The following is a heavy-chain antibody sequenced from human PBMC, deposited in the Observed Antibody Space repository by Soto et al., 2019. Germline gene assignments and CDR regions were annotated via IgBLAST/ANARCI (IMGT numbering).Heavy chain of an antibody. Sequence: GVSLRRSWAASGFTLDDYTMQWVRQAPGKGLEWVSLISWDGGITYYADSVKGRFTISRDNSKNSLYLQMNSLTTEDTALYSCPKAGAYKYGSCFDYWGQGTLVTVSS. D-gene: IGHD5-18*01. CDR3: PKAGAYKYGSCFDY. V-gene: IGHV3-43*01. CDR2: ISWDGGIT. CDR1: GFTLDDYT. J-gene: IGHJ4*02.